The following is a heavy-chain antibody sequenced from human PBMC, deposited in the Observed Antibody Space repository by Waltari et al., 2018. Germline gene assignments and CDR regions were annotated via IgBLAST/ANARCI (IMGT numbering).Heavy chain of an antibody. J-gene: IGHJ5*02. D-gene: IGHD4-17*01. CDR2: ISSSSSYL. CDR3: ARDDYGDYGWFDP. V-gene: IGHV3-21*01. Sequence: EVQLVESGGGLVKPGGSLSLSCAASGFTFSSYSMNWVRQAPGKGLEWVSSISSSSSYLYYADSVKGRFTISRDNAKNSLYLQMNSLRAEDTAVYYCARDDYGDYGWFDPWGQGTLVTVSS. CDR1: GFTFSSYS.